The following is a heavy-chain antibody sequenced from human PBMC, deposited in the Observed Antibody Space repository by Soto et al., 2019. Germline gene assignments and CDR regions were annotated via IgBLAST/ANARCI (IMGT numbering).Heavy chain of an antibody. D-gene: IGHD6-19*01. CDR2: IWYDGSNK. Sequence: QVQLVESGGGVVQPGRSLRLSCAASGFTFSSYGMHWVRQAPGKGLEWVAVIWYDGSNKYYADSVKGRFTISRDNSKNTLYMQMNSRGAEDTAVYYWGRTYRRGWYRGGGYYFDYWGQGTLVTVSS. V-gene: IGHV3-33*01. CDR1: GFTFSSYG. J-gene: IGHJ4*02. CDR3: GRTYRRGWYRGGGYYFDY.